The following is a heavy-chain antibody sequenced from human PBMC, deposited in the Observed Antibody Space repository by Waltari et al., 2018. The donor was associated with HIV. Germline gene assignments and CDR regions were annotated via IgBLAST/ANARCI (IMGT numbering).Heavy chain of an antibody. V-gene: IGHV3-74*01. Sequence: VQLVESGGGLVQPGGSLRLSCAASGSTFRAYSLDWFRHPPGKGLVWVSRVQGDGSRMNYATSGRGRFTVSRDNAKKTLFLQMDSLRADDTALYFCARVGRGGEPLPHFDFWGQGTLVTVSS. CDR3: ARVGRGGEPLPHFDF. CDR2: VQGDGSRM. D-gene: IGHD3-10*01. CDR1: GSTFRAYS. J-gene: IGHJ4*02.